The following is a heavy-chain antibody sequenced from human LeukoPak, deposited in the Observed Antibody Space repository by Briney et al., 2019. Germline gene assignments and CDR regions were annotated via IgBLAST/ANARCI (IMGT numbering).Heavy chain of an antibody. V-gene: IGHV4-34*01. J-gene: IGHJ4*02. D-gene: IGHD3-22*01. CDR1: GGSFSGYY. CDR3: ATYHSDGSGYSVD. Sequence: SETLSLTCAVYGGSFSGYYWNWIRQSPGKGLEWIGEINHNGSTNYNPSLKSRVTMSVDTSKNQFSLKLNSVTAADTAVYYCATYHSDGSGYSVDWGQGTLVTVSS. CDR2: INHNGST.